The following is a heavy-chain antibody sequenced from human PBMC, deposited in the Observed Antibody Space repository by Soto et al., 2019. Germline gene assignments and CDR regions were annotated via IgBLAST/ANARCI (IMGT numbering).Heavy chain of an antibody. V-gene: IGHV3-13*01. CDR1: GFTFSSYD. J-gene: IGHJ3*02. Sequence: GGSLRLSCAASGFTFSSYDMHWVRQATGKGLEWVSAIGTAGDTYYPGSVKGRFTISRENAKNSLYLQMNSLRAEDTAVYYCAREAPRYSYGYDDAFDIWGQGTMVTVSS. CDR3: AREAPRYSYGYDDAFDI. CDR2: IGTAGDT. D-gene: IGHD5-18*01.